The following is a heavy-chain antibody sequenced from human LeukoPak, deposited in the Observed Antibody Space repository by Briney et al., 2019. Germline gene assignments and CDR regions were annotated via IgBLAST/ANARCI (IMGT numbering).Heavy chain of an antibody. CDR3: ARLLVYTSGGETFDH. Sequence: GGSLRLSCAASGFTLSSNYISWVRQAPGKGLEWVSVIYSGGSTYYADLVKGRFTISRDNAKSSLYLQMNSLRAEDRAVYYCARLLVYTSGGETFDHWGQGTLVTVSS. CDR2: IYSGGST. CDR1: GFTLSSNY. J-gene: IGHJ4*02. V-gene: IGHV3-66*04. D-gene: IGHD5/OR15-5a*01.